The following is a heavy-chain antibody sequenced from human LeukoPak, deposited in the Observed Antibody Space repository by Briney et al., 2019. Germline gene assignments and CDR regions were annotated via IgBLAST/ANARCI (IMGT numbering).Heavy chain of an antibody. D-gene: IGHD1-26*01. CDR1: GFTFSSYS. CDR2: ISSSSSTI. J-gene: IGHJ4*02. CDR3: ARDRVLLGTWVFDY. V-gene: IGHV3-48*02. Sequence: GGSLRLSCAASGFTFSSYSMNWVRQAPGKGLEWVSYISSSSSTIYYADSVKGRFTISRDNAKNSLYLQMNSLRDEDTAVYYCARDRVLLGTWVFDYWGQGTLVTVSS.